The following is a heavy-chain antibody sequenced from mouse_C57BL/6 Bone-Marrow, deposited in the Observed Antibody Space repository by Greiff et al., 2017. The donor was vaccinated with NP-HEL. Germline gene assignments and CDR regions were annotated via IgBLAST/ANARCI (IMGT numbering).Heavy chain of an antibody. CDR3: ARTTTVWYFDV. Sequence: VQLQQSGPELVKPGASVKISCKASGYTFTDYYMNWVKQSHGKSLEWIGDINPNNGGTSYNQKFKGKATLTVDKSSSTAYMELRSLTSEDSAVYYCARTTTVWYFDVGGTGTTVTVSS. V-gene: IGHV1-26*01. D-gene: IGHD1-1*01. CDR1: GYTFTDYY. J-gene: IGHJ1*03. CDR2: INPNNGGT.